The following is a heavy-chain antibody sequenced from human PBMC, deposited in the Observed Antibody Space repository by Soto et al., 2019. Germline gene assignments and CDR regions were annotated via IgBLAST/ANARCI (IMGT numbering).Heavy chain of an antibody. CDR3: ASAASPYYHNDAFDI. Sequence: SETLSLTCTVSGGSISSGGYYWSWIRQHPGKGLEWIGYIYYSGSTYYNPSLKSRVTISVDTSKNQFSLKLSSVTAADTAVYYCASAASPYYHNDAFDIWGQGTMVTVSS. CDR1: GGSISSGGYY. J-gene: IGHJ3*02. V-gene: IGHV4-31*03. D-gene: IGHD3-10*01. CDR2: IYYSGST.